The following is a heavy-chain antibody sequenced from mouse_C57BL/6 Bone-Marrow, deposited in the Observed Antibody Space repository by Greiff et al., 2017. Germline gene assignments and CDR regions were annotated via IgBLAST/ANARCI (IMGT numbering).Heavy chain of an antibody. Sequence: EVMLVESGGGLVQPGGSLSLSCAASGFTFTDYYMSWVRQPPGKALEWLGFIRNKANGYTTEYSASVKGRFTISRDNSQSILYLQMNALRAEDSATYYCARFSKLTGIDYWGQGTTLTVSS. J-gene: IGHJ2*01. CDR2: IRNKANGYTT. CDR3: ARFSKLTGIDY. CDR1: GFTFTDYY. D-gene: IGHD4-1*01. V-gene: IGHV7-3*01.